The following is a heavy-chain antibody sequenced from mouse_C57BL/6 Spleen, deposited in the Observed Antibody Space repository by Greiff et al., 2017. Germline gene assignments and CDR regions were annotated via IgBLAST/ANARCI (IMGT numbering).Heavy chain of an antibody. V-gene: IGHV5-16*01. CDR1: GFTFSDYY. Sequence: EVHLVESEGGLVQPGSSMKLSCTASGFTFSDYYMAWVRQVPEKGLEWVANINYDGSSTYYLDSLKSRFIISRDNAKNILYLQMSSLKSEDTATYYCARVDDGYYWYFDVWGTGTTVTVSS. CDR3: ARVDDGYYWYFDV. CDR2: INYDGSST. J-gene: IGHJ1*03. D-gene: IGHD2-3*01.